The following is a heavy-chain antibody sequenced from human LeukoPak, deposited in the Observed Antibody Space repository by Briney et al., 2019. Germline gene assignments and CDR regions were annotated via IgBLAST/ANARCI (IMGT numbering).Heavy chain of an antibody. CDR2: MEEYGSYI. V-gene: IGHV3-7*01. Sequence: PGGSLRLSCVVSGFDFSGFSMSWVRQAPGKGLEWVAIMEEYGSYIFYVDSVKGRFIISRDNARNSLYLQMNNLRAEDTAVYYCARETPQSSSWTAFDYWGQGTLVTVSS. CDR1: GFDFSGFS. D-gene: IGHD6-13*01. J-gene: IGHJ4*02. CDR3: ARETPQSSSWTAFDY.